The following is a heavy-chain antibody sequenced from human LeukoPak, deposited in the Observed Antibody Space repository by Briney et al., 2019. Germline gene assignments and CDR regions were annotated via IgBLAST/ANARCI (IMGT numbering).Heavy chain of an antibody. CDR3: ARLATNGGYGY. D-gene: IGHD5-12*01. Sequence: GGPLRLSCAASGFTFSSYEMNWVRQAPGKGLEWVSYISSSGSTIYYADSVKGRFTISRDNAKNSLYLQMNSLRTEDTAVYYCARLATNGGYGYWGQGTLVTVSS. J-gene: IGHJ4*02. CDR2: ISSSGSTI. CDR1: GFTFSSYE. V-gene: IGHV3-48*03.